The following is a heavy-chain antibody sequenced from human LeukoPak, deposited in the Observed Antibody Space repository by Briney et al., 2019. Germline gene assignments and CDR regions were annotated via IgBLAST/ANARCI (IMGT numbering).Heavy chain of an antibody. CDR2: IRPTGAGT. CDR3: AKYTERAFDI. V-gene: IGHV3-23*01. J-gene: IGHJ3*02. CDR1: GFTFNGYA. Sequence: PGGSLRLSCAASGFTFNGYAMSWVRQAPGKGLEWVSAIRPTGAGTYYADSVKGRFTISRDNSKNTLYLQMNSLRAEDTAVYYCAKYTERAFDIWGQGTMVTVSS. D-gene: IGHD2-2*02.